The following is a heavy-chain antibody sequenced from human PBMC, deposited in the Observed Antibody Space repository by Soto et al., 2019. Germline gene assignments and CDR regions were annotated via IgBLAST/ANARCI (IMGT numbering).Heavy chain of an antibody. J-gene: IGHJ3*02. CDR2: IIPIFGTA. CDR3: ATDQSEAFDI. CDR1: GGTFSSYA. V-gene: IGHV1-69*13. Sequence: ASVKVSCKASGGTFSSYAISCVRQAPGQGLEWMGGIIPIFGTANYAQKFQGRVTITADESTSTAYMELSSLRDEDTAVYYCATDQSEAFDIWVQGTMVTVSS.